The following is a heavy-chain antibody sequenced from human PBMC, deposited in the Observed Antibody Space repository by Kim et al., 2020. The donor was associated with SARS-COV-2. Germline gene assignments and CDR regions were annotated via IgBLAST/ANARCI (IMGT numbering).Heavy chain of an antibody. D-gene: IGHD6-6*01. CDR1: GGTFSSYA. J-gene: IGHJ6*02. CDR3: ARVIEEYSSSWEVGVYYYGMDV. Sequence: SVKVSCKASGGTFSSYAISWVRQAPGQGLEWMGGIIPIFGTANYAQKFQGRVTITADESTSTAYMELSSLRSEDTAVYYCARVIEEYSSSWEVGVYYYGMDVWGQGTTVTVSS. V-gene: IGHV1-69*13. CDR2: IIPIFGTA.